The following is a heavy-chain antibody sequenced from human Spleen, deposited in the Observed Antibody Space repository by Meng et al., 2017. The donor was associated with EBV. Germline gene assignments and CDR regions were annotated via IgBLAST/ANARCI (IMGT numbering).Heavy chain of an antibody. Sequence: QAQLQQSGPGLVEPSQTLSLTCTVSGGSFSTGGYYWSWIRQPPGKGLEWIGYISNIGRTYYNPSLKSRVTISVDTSKKQFSLKLSSVTAADTAVYYCARDVGRDYFDPWGRGTLVTVSS. V-gene: IGHV4-30-4*01. CDR3: ARDVGRDYFDP. CDR1: GGSFSTGGYY. CDR2: ISNIGRT. J-gene: IGHJ4*02.